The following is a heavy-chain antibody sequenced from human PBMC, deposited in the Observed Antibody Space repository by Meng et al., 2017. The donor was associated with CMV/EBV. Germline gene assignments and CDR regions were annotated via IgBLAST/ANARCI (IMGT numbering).Heavy chain of an antibody. CDR3: ARRGGYCSSTSCYALYYYYYYGMDV. CDR2: INHSGST. V-gene: IGHV4-34*01. CDR1: GGSFSGYY. Sequence: GSLRLSCAVYGGSFSGYYWSWIRQPPGKGLEWIGEINHSGSTNYNPSLKSRVTISVDTSKNQFSLKLSSVTAADTAMYYCARRGGYCSSTSCYALYYYYYYGMDVWGQGTTVTVSS. D-gene: IGHD2-2*01. J-gene: IGHJ6*02.